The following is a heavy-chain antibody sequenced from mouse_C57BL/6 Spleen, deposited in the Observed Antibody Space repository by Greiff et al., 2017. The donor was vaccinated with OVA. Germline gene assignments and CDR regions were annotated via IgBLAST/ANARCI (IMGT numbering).Heavy chain of an antibody. V-gene: IGHV1-7*01. CDR3: ARYDCCYPYYGMDD. Sequence: QVQLQQSGAELVKPGASVKLSCKASGYTFTSYWMHWVNQRPGQGLEWIGYINPSSGYTKYNQKFKDKATLTADKSSSTAYMQLSSLTSEDSAVYNCARYDCCYPYYGMDDGGQGTSVTVS. D-gene: IGHD2-3*01. CDR1: GYTFTSYW. J-gene: IGHJ4*01. CDR2: INPSSGYT.